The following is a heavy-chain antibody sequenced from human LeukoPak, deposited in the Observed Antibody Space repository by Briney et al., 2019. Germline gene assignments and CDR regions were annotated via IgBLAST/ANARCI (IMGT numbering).Heavy chain of an antibody. J-gene: IGHJ4*02. Sequence: ASVKVSCKASGYTFTGYYMHWVRQAPGQGLEWMGWINPNSGGTNYAQKFQGRVTMTRDTSISTAYMELSRLRSDDTAVYYCARGGVGGATISYYFDYWGQGTLVTVSS. CDR1: GYTFTGYY. D-gene: IGHD5-12*01. CDR2: INPNSGGT. V-gene: IGHV1-2*02. CDR3: ARGGVGGATISYYFDY.